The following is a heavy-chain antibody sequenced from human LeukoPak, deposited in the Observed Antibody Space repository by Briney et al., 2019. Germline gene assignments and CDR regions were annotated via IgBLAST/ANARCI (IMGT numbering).Heavy chain of an antibody. CDR1: GGSISSYY. CDR2: IYYSART. V-gene: IGHV4-59*07. D-gene: IGHD4-17*01. J-gene: IGHJ5*02. CDR3: AASTVTQTSGWFDP. Sequence: WDTVTLSCNVSGGSISSYYRSWVRQPPGQGLEWMGYIYYSARTNYNPSLKSRVTISVDTSKNQFSLKLSSVAAADTSVYNCAASTVTQTSGWFDPWGQGTLVTVSS.